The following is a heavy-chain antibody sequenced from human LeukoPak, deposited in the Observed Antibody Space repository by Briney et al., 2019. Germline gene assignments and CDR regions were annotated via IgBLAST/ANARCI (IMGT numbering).Heavy chain of an antibody. J-gene: IGHJ4*02. CDR2: INSDGSST. V-gene: IGHV3-74*01. D-gene: IGHD3-16*01. CDR3: ARAPYV. Sequence: GGSLRLSCTASTRYFTNYWMHWVRQAPGKGLVWVSRINSDGSSTSYADSVKGRFTISRDNAKNTLYLQMNSLRAEDTAVYYCARAPYVWGQGTLVTVSS. CDR1: TRYFTNYW.